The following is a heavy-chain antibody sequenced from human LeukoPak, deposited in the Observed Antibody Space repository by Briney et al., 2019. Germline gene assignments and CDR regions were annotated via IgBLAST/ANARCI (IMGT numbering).Heavy chain of an antibody. CDR2: IRTNGVCT. CDR3: AKDYVTSWSNWFDP. Sequence: GGSLRLSCSPSGYTFSTYVMHWVRQAPGQRPDYLPRIRTNGVCTYYAHSVKGRFTISRDKSEHTLYLQTSSLRAEYTAVYSCAKDYVTSWSNWFDPWRQGTLVIVSS. J-gene: IGHJ5*02. V-gene: IGHV3-64D*06. CDR1: GYTFSTYV. D-gene: IGHD2-2*01.